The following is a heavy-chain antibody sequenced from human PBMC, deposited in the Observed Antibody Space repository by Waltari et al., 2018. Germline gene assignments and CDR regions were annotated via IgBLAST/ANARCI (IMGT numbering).Heavy chain of an antibody. CDR3: ARGRVVIGAFDI. J-gene: IGHJ3*02. V-gene: IGHV4-34*01. Sequence: QVQLQQWGAGMLKPSETLSLTCAVYGGSFSGYYWSWTRQPPGKGLGCIGETNHRGSTIPHPSLKSRVTISVDTSKNHVSLKLSSVTAADTAVYYCARGRVVIGAFDIWGQGTMVTVSS. CDR1: GGSFSGYY. CDR2: TNHRGST. D-gene: IGHD3-3*01.